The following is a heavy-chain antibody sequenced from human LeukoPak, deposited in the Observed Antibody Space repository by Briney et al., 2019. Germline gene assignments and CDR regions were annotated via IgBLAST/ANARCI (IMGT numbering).Heavy chain of an antibody. CDR2: IYYSGST. D-gene: IGHD3-16*01. CDR1: GGSISSSSYY. CDR3: ARLKLGAYFDL. J-gene: IGHJ2*01. V-gene: IGHV4-39*07. Sequence: SETLSLTCTVSGGSISSSSYYWHWIRQPPGKGLEWIGTIYYSGSTHYNPSLKSRITILLDTSKNQCSLKLTSVSAADTAVYYCARLKLGAYFDLWGRGTLVTVSS.